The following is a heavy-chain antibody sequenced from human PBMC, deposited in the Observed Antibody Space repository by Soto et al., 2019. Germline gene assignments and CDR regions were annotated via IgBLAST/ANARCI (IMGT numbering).Heavy chain of an antibody. CDR3: ARHSDDYGDYEIDY. CDR1: GGSISSSSYY. V-gene: IGHV4-39*01. J-gene: IGHJ4*02. CDR2: IYYSGST. D-gene: IGHD4-17*01. Sequence: QLQLQESGPGLVKPSETLSLTCTVSGGSISSSSYYWGWIRQPPGKGLEWIGSIYYSGSTYYNPSLKSRVTISVDTSKNQFSLTLSSVTAADTAVYYCARHSDDYGDYEIDYWGQGTLVTVSS.